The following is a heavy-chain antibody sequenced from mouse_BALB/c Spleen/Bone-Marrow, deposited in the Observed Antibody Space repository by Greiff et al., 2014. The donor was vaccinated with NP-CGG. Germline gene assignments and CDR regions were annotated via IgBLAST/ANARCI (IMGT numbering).Heavy chain of an antibody. D-gene: IGHD4-1*01. CDR3: TRNWDWYFDV. Sequence: VQLQQSGTVLTRPGASVKMSCKASGYSFTSYWMHWVKQRPGQGLEWIGAIYPGNSDTTYNQKFKGKAKLTAVTSASTAYTELSSLTNEDSAVYYCTRNWDWYFDVWGAGTTVTVSS. V-gene: IGHV1-5*01. CDR1: GYSFTSYW. J-gene: IGHJ1*01. CDR2: IYPGNSDT.